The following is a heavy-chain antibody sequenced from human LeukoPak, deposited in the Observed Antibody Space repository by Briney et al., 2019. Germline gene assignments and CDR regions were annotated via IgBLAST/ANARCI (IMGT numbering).Heavy chain of an antibody. V-gene: IGHV4-39*01. CDR3: ARQHCSSTSCYWFDP. D-gene: IGHD2-2*01. J-gene: IGHJ5*02. CDR1: GGSISSGGYY. Sequence: SETLSLTCTVSGGSISSGGYYWSWIRQPPGKGLEWIGSMHYNERTYSSPSLKSRVTISVDTSKNQFSLKLCSVTAADTAVYYCARQHCSSTSCYWFDPWGRGTLVTVSS. CDR2: MHYNERT.